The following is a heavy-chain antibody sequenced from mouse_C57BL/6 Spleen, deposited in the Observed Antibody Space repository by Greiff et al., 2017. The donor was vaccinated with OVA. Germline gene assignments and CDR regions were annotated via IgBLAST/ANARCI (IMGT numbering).Heavy chain of an antibody. CDR2: IYPGDGDT. V-gene: IGHV1-82*01. CDR3: ASNWDWYFDV. D-gene: IGHD4-1*01. Sequence: VQLVESGPELVKPGASVKISCKASGYAFSSSWMNWVKQRPGKGLEWIGRIYPGDGDTNYNGKFKGKATLTADKSSRTAYIQLSSLTSDDSAVYFCASNWDWYFDVWGTGTTVTVSS. J-gene: IGHJ1*03. CDR1: GYAFSSSW.